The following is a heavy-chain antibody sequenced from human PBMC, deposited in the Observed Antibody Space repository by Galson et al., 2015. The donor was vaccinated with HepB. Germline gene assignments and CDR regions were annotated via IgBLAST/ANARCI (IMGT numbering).Heavy chain of an antibody. D-gene: IGHD2-21*01. V-gene: IGHV3-33*01. J-gene: IGHJ5*01. CDR3: ARDSGIFHWFDS. Sequence: SLRLSCAASGFTFGNFGMHWVRQAPGKGLEWVAIIWYDGSKEYYGDSVKGRFIISRDNSKNTLSLQMNSLRAEDTAVYYCARDSGIFHWFDSWGQGTLVTVSS. CDR2: IWYDGSKE. CDR1: GFTFGNFG.